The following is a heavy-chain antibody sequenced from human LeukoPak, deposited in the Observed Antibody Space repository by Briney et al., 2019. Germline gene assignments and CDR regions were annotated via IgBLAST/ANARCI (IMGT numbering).Heavy chain of an antibody. Sequence: PGGSLRLSCAASGFTLSDDSMNWVRQAPGRGLEWISYIGIDSGNTNYADSAKGRFTISGDKAKNSLYLQINSLRVEDTAVYYCARDYKYAFDNWGQGTLLTVSS. J-gene: IGHJ4*02. CDR3: ARDYKYAFDN. CDR1: GFTLSDDS. V-gene: IGHV3-11*06. CDR2: IGIDSGNT. D-gene: IGHD5-24*01.